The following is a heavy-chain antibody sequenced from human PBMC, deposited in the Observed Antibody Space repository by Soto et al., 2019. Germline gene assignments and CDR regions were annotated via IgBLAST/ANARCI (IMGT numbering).Heavy chain of an antibody. J-gene: IGHJ3*02. CDR2: VSYRGIT. Sequence: PSETLSLTCTVSGGSISSGGYYWSWIRQHPGTGLEWIGYVSYRGITTYNPSLKSRVTILLGTSKNQISLNLRSVTAADTAVYYCARDREYSFGLTYDIWGQGTMVTVSS. CDR1: GGSISSGGYY. V-gene: IGHV4-61*08. CDR3: ARDREYSFGLTYDI. D-gene: IGHD3-3*01.